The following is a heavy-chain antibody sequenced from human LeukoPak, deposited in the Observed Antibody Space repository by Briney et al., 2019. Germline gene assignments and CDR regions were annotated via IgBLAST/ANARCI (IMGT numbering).Heavy chain of an antibody. CDR1: GISLRSYS. V-gene: IGHV3-30*15. Sequence: PGGSLRLSCVASGISLRSYSVHWVRQAPGKGLEWVALTSHDERNKKYADSVRGRCTISRDNSRDTVYLQLSNLRDEDTAVYYCAKGDEGGAYRTDFWGPGTRVTVSS. CDR2: TSHDERNK. D-gene: IGHD1-14*01. CDR3: AKGDEGGAYRTDF. J-gene: IGHJ4*02.